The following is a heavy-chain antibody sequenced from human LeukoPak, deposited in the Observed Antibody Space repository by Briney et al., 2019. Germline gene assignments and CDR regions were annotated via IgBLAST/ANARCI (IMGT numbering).Heavy chain of an antibody. CDR1: GGSISSYY. CDR3: ARLESAAAGNRWFDP. V-gene: IGHV4-59*12. J-gene: IGHJ5*02. CDR2: IHYTGST. D-gene: IGHD6-13*01. Sequence: SETLSLTCTVSGGSISSYYWSWIRQSPGKGLECIGYIHYTGSTYYNPSLKSRVTISVDTSKNQFSLTLSSVTAADTAVCYCARLESAAAGNRWFDPWGQGILVTVSS.